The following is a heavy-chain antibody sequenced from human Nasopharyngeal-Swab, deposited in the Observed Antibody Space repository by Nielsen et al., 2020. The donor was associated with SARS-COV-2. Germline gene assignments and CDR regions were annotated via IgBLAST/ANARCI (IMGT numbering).Heavy chain of an antibody. Sequence: RQAPGKGLEWIGYIYYSGSTNYNPSLKSRVTISVDTSKNQFSLKLSSVTAADTAVYYCARRAVGGYHPNYYYGMDVWGQGTTVPSP. J-gene: IGHJ6*02. V-gene: IGHV4-59*08. CDR3: ARRAVGGYHPNYYYGMDV. CDR2: IYYSGST. D-gene: IGHD5-18*01.